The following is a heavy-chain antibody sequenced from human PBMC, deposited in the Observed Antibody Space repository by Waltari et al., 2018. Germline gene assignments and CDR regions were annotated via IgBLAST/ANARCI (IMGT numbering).Heavy chain of an antibody. CDR3: ARDTWGAAAAGGFHLDY. D-gene: IGHD6-13*01. J-gene: IGHJ4*02. CDR1: GFTFSSYW. CDR2: IKQDGSEK. Sequence: EVQLVESGGGLVQPGGSLSLSCAASGFTFSSYWMSWVRQAPGRGLEWVANIKQDGSEKYYVDSVKGRFTISRDNAKNSLYLQMNSLRAEDTAVYYCARDTWGAAAAGGFHLDYWGQGTLVTVSS. V-gene: IGHV3-7*01.